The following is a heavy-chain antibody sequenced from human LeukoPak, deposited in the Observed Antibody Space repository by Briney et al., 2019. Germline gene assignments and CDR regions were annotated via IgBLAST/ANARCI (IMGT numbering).Heavy chain of an antibody. CDR1: GFTFSSYA. CDR2: ISWNSGSI. V-gene: IGHV3-9*01. Sequence: GGSLRLSCAASGFTFSSYAMSWARQAPGKGLEWVSGISWNSGSIGYADSVKGRFTISRDNAKNSLYLQMNSLRAEDTALYYCAKTLRYFDWLPSSFDYWGQGTLVTVSS. J-gene: IGHJ4*02. CDR3: AKTLRYFDWLPSSFDY. D-gene: IGHD3-9*01.